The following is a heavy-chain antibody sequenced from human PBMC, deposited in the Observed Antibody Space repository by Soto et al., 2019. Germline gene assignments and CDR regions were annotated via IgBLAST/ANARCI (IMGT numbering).Heavy chain of an antibody. J-gene: IGHJ4*02. CDR2: INHSGSA. Sequence: SETLSLTCDVYGGSFSGYIWTWIRQTPGKGLQWIGQINHSGSAYYNPSLKSRVTISVHTSNSQFSLELSSVTAADTAVYYCARGLITGSHYSGGWYYFDSWGQGTQVTVLL. CDR1: GGSFSGYI. V-gene: IGHV4-34*01. CDR3: ARGLITGSHYSGGWYYFDS. D-gene: IGHD6-19*01.